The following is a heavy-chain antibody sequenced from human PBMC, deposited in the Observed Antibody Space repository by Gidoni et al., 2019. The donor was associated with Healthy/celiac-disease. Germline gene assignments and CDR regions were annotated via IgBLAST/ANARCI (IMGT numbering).Heavy chain of an antibody. V-gene: IGHV3-30-3*01. CDR1: GFTFSSYA. D-gene: IGHD1-26*01. CDR3: ARDKTPIVGATFDY. Sequence: QVQLVESGGGVVQPGRSLRLSCPASGFTFSSYAMHWVRQAPGKGLEWVAVISYDGSNKYYADSVKGRFTISRDNSKNTLYLQMNSLRAEDTAVYYCARDKTPIVGATFDYWGQGTLVTVSS. J-gene: IGHJ4*02. CDR2: ISYDGSNK.